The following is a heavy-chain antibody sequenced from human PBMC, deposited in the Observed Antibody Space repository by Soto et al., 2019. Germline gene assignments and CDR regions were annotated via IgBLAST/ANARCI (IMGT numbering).Heavy chain of an antibody. V-gene: IGHV1-46*01. CDR2: INPSGGST. D-gene: IGHD4-17*01. Sequence: ASVKVSCKASGYTFTSYYMHWVRQAPGQGLEWMGIINPSGGSTSYAQKFQGRVTMTRDTSTSTVYMELSSLRSEDTAVYYCARDDDYGDYADETTLTYYFDYWGQGTLVTVSS. J-gene: IGHJ4*02. CDR3: ARDDDYGDYADETTLTYYFDY. CDR1: GYTFTSYY.